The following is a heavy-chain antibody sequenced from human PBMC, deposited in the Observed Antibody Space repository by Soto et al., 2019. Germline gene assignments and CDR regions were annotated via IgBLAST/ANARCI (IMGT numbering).Heavy chain of an antibody. CDR2: INAGSSII. CDR3: ARDGSTETTNFHYATDV. D-gene: IGHD4-17*01. J-gene: IGHJ6*02. Sequence: EVQLVESGGGLIQPGGSLRLSCAASGFTLSSYHMDWVRQAPGKGLEWVSYINAGSSIIHYADSVRGRFTISRDNAKNSLYLQMDSLRAEDTAVYYCARDGSTETTNFHYATDVWGQGTTVTVSS. V-gene: IGHV3-48*03. CDR1: GFTLSSYH.